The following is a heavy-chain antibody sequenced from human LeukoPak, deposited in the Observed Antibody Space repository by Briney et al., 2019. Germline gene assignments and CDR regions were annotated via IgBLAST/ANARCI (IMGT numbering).Heavy chain of an antibody. D-gene: IGHD3-22*01. CDR2: ISWNSGSI. V-gene: IGHV3-9*01. CDR3: ARESDPTYYYDSSGYYYSNWFDP. J-gene: IGHJ5*02. Sequence: GGSLRLSCAASGFSFRSYWMTWVRQAPGKGLEWVSGISWNSGSIGYADSVKGRFTISRDNAKNSLYLQMNSLRAEDTAVYYCARESDPTYYYDSSGYYYSNWFDPWGQGTLVTVSS. CDR1: GFSFRSYW.